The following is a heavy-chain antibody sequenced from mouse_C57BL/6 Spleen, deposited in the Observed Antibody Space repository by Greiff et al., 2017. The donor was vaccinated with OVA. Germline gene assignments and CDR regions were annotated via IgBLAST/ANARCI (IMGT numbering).Heavy chain of an antibody. CDR1: GYAFSSYW. Sequence: VKLQQSGAELVKPGASVKISCKASGYAFSSYWMNWVKQRPGKGLEWIGQIYPGDGDTNYNGKFKGKATLTADKSSSTAYMQLSSLTSEDSAVYFWARRSSSRYWYCDVWGTGTTVTVSS. J-gene: IGHJ1*03. V-gene: IGHV1-80*01. CDR3: ARRSSSRYWYCDV. D-gene: IGHD1-1*01. CDR2: IYPGDGDT.